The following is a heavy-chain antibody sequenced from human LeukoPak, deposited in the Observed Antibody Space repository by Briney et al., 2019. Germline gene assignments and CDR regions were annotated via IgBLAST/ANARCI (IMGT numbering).Heavy chain of an antibody. J-gene: IGHJ4*02. V-gene: IGHV3-23*05. D-gene: IGHD2-2*02. CDR2: IGSDNKP. CDR1: GFTFSAYA. Sequence: GGSLRLSCEASGFTFSAYAMTWVRQAPGKGLEWVSSIGSDNKPHYSESVKGRFAISRDNSKNTLYLQMNSLRAEDTAVYYCARGRGSEYPDHWGQGTLVTVSS. CDR3: ARGRGSEYPDH.